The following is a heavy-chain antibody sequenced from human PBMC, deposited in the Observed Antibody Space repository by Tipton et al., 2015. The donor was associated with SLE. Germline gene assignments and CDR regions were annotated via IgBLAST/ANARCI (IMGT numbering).Heavy chain of an antibody. Sequence: TLSLTCTVSGGSISSYYWSWVRQPPGKGLEWIGYIYDSGSTKYNPALKSRVTISVETSENQFSLKLTSVTAADTAVYYCARDVDWGLGYFDYWGQGTLVTVSS. CDR1: GGSISSYY. J-gene: IGHJ4*02. D-gene: IGHD3-9*01. CDR2: IYDSGST. CDR3: ARDVDWGLGYFDY. V-gene: IGHV4-59*01.